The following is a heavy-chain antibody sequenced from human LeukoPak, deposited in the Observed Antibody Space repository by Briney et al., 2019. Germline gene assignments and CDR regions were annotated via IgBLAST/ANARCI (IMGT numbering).Heavy chain of an antibody. V-gene: IGHV4-31*03. CDR3: ARDRDGYSIDY. CDR1: GGSIISGGYY. CDR2: IYYSGTT. J-gene: IGHJ4*02. Sequence: PSQTLSLTCTVSGGSIISGGYYWSWIRQHPGKGLEWIGYIYYSGTTYYNPSLKSRVTISVDTSKNHFSLKLSPVTAADTAVYYCARDRDGYSIDYWGQGTLVTVSS. D-gene: IGHD3-22*01.